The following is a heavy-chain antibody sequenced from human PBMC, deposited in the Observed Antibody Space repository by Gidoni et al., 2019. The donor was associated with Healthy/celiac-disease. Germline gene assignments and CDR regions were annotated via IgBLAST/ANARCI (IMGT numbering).Heavy chain of an antibody. Sequence: EVQLVESGGGLVQPGGSLRLSCAASGFTFSSSWMSWVRQAPGKGLVWVANIKQDGSSNYYVDSVNGRFTISRDNAKNSLYLQMTSLRAEDTAVYYCAGVEVVVIANRAYFQHWGQGTLVTVSS. CDR2: IKQDGSSN. D-gene: IGHD3-22*01. J-gene: IGHJ1*01. CDR1: GFTFSSSW. CDR3: AGVEVVVIANRAYFQH. V-gene: IGHV3-7*01.